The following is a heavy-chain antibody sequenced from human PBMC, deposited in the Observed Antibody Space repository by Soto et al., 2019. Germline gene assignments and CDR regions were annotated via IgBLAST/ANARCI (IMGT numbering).Heavy chain of an antibody. V-gene: IGHV3-30-3*01. J-gene: IGHJ4*02. CDR3: VRDKRDLRFLEWSYYFDY. Sequence: PGRSLCLSCAASGFAFSTCAMHWVRQAPGKGLEWVALISYDGSNKYYADSVKGRFTISRDNSKNTLYLQMNSLRAEDTAVYYCVRDKRDLRFLEWSYYFDYWGQGTLVPGSS. CDR2: ISYDGSNK. CDR1: GFAFSTCA. D-gene: IGHD3-3*01.